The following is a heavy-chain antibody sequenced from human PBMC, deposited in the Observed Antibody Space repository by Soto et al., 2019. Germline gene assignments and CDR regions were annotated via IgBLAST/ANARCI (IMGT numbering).Heavy chain of an antibody. D-gene: IGHD2-21*02. V-gene: IGHV3-23*01. CDR3: AKDAVYGDGLWLAGN. CDR1: GFSVSRYA. J-gene: IGHJ4*02. Sequence: EVQLLESGGGLVQPGGSLRLSCAASGFSVSRYAMMWVRQPPGKGQEWVAGMTGSGGDIRYADPVKGRFTISKDNSKNTLYLHMNSLRAEDTAIYYCAKDAVYGDGLWLAGNWGQVTLVTVSS. CDR2: MTGSGGDI.